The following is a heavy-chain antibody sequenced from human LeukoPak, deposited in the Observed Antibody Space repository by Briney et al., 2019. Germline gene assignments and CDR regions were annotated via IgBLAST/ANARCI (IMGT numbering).Heavy chain of an antibody. CDR3: ARRAGAYSHPYDY. Sequence: PGGSLRLSCAASGFTFSSYAMSWVRQAPGKGLEWVSAISGSGGSTYYADSVKGRFTISRDNSKNTLYLQMNSLRAEDTALYYCARRAGAYSHPYDYWGQGTLVTVSS. D-gene: IGHD4/OR15-4a*01. CDR2: ISGSGGST. CDR1: GFTFSSYA. V-gene: IGHV3-23*01. J-gene: IGHJ4*02.